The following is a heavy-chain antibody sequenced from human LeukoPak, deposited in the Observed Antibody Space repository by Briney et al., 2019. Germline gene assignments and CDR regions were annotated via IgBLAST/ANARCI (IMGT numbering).Heavy chain of an antibody. J-gene: IGHJ4*02. CDR3: ARERYYDSSGSFDY. D-gene: IGHD3-22*01. V-gene: IGHV3-64*01. Sequence: GGSLRLSCAASGFTFSSYAMHWVRQAPGKGLEYVSAISSSGGSTYYANSVKGRFTISRDNSKNTLYLQMGSLRAEDMAVYYCARERYYDSSGSFDYWGQGTLVTVSS. CDR1: GFTFSSYA. CDR2: ISSSGGST.